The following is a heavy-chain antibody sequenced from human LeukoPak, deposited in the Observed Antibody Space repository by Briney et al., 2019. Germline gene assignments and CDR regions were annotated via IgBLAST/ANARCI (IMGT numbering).Heavy chain of an antibody. CDR2: IHHSGSI. CDR1: GVSISSNLW. Sequence: PSGTLSLTCAVSGVSISSNLWWTWVRQPPGKGLEWIAEIHHSGSIDYNPSLKSRVTISVDKAKNQFSLNLSSVTAADTAVYYCARVRYYYGSGSYYIRNYYYMDVWGKGTTVTISS. V-gene: IGHV4-4*02. CDR3: ARVRYYYGSGSYYIRNYYYMDV. J-gene: IGHJ6*03. D-gene: IGHD3-10*01.